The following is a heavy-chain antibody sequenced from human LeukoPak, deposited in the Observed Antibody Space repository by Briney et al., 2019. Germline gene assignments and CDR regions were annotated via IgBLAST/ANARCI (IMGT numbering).Heavy chain of an antibody. CDR3: ARDAYGDFDY. CDR1: SGSISTSNYY. V-gene: IGHV4-39*07. Sequence: SETLFLTCTVSSGSISTSNYYWGWVRQPPGKALEWIGNIFYSGSTYYSPSLKSRVTISLDTSRNQFSLKLNSVTAADTAVYYCARDAYGDFDYWGQGIMATVSS. CDR2: IFYSGST. D-gene: IGHD4-17*01. J-gene: IGHJ4*02.